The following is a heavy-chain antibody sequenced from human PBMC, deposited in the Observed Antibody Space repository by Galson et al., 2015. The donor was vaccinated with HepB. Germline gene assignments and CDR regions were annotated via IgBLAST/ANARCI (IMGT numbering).Heavy chain of an antibody. CDR3: ARDPVPAAISADY. V-gene: IGHV1-2*02. J-gene: IGHJ4*02. D-gene: IGHD2-2*02. CDR2: INPNSGGT. Sequence: SVKVSCKASGYTFTGYYMHWVRQVPGQGLEWMGWINPNSGGTNYAQKFQGRVTMTRDTSISTAYMELSRLRSDDTAVYYCARDPVPAAISADYWGQGTLVTVSP. CDR1: GYTFTGYY.